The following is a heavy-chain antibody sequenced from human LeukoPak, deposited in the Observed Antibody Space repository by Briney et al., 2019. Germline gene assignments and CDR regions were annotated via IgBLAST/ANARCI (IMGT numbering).Heavy chain of an antibody. J-gene: IGHJ3*02. CDR3: AKVWWQQLDAFDI. CDR1: GFTFSSYG. Sequence: PGGSLRLSCAASGFTFSSYGMSWVRQAPGKGLEWVSAISGSGGSAYYAGSVKGRFTISRDNSKNTLYLQMNSLRAEDTAVYYCAKVWWQQLDAFDIWGQGTMVTVSS. D-gene: IGHD6-13*01. CDR2: ISGSGGSA. V-gene: IGHV3-23*01.